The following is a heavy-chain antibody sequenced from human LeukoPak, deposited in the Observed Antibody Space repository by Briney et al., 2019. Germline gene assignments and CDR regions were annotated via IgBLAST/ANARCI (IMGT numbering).Heavy chain of an antibody. CDR3: AKRRSSASPSPPGMDV. CDR2: ISGSDSST. Sequence: PGGSLRLSCAASGFTLSNYVMTWVRQAPGKGLEWVSTISGSDSSTYYADSVKGRFTISRDNPKNTLSLQMNGLRAEDRAVYYCAKRRSSASPSPPGMDVWGHGTTVTVSS. CDR1: GFTLSNYV. J-gene: IGHJ6*02. D-gene: IGHD2-2*01. V-gene: IGHV3-23*01.